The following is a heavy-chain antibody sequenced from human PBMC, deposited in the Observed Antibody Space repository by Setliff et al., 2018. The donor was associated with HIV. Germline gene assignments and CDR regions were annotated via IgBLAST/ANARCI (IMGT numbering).Heavy chain of an antibody. J-gene: IGHJ3*02. Sequence: PSETLSLTCAVSGDSVSGYYWSWIRQPAGRGLEWIGRVHNSAGSNYNPSLKSRVTTSVDTAKNQLSLKLNAVSAADTAVYYCARDRIEVVADRPPDVFDIWG. D-gene: IGHD6-6*01. CDR2: VHNSAGS. CDR1: GDSVSGYY. V-gene: IGHV4-4*07. CDR3: ARDRIEVVADRPPDVFDI.